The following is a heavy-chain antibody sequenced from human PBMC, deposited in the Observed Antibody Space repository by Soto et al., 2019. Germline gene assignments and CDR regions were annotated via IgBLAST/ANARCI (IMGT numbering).Heavy chain of an antibody. D-gene: IGHD3-22*01. CDR2: IFTSGYT. Sequence: QVQLQESGPGLVKPSETLSLTCPVSGGSISSYYWNWIRQPAGKGLEWIGRIFTSGYTKYNPSLKSRVTMSVDTSQNQFSLKLNSVTAADTAVYYCARAPGGYYYFDSWGQGSLVTVSS. V-gene: IGHV4-4*07. CDR3: ARAPGGYYYFDS. CDR1: GGSISSYY. J-gene: IGHJ4*02.